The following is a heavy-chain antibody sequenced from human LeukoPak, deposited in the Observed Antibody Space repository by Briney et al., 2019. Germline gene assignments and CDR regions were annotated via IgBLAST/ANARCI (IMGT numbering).Heavy chain of an antibody. CDR2: IYHSGST. CDR1: GGSISTSHYY. Sequence: PSETLSLTCTVSGGSISTSHYYWGWIRQPPGKGLEWIGSIYHSGSTYYNPSLKSRVTISVDTSKNQFSLKLSSVTAADTAVYYCARVNYYYYMDVWGKGTTVTVSS. V-gene: IGHV4-39*07. CDR3: ARVNYYYYMDV. J-gene: IGHJ6*03.